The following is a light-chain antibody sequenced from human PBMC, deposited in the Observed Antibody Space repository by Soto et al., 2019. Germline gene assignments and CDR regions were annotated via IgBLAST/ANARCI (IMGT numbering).Light chain of an antibody. CDR1: QSVSSSS. V-gene: IGKV3-20*01. J-gene: IGKJ1*01. CDR2: GAS. Sequence: EIVLTQSPGTLSLSPGDRATLSCRASQSVSSSSLAWYQQRPGQPPRLLISGASNRATGIPDRFSGSGSGTDFTLTISRLEPADFAVYYCQHYGSSPRTFGHGTKVDIK. CDR3: QHYGSSPRT.